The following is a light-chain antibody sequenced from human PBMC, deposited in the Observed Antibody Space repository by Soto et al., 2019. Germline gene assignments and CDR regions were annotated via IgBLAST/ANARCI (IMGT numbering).Light chain of an antibody. Sequence: QSALNQPASVSGSPGQSITISCTGTSSDVGGYNYVSWYQQHPGKAPKLMIYDVSNRPSWVSTRFSGSESGNTASLTISGLQAEDEADYYCCSYTSSSTFVFGSGTKDTVL. CDR2: DVS. J-gene: IGLJ1*01. CDR3: CSYTSSSTFV. V-gene: IGLV2-14*01. CDR1: SSDVGGYNY.